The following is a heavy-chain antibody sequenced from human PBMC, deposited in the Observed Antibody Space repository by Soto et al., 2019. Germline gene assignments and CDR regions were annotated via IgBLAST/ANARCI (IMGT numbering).Heavy chain of an antibody. CDR3: ATRDPGHY. CDR1: GYTFTTYY. CDR2: ISPDGGRK. J-gene: IGHJ4*02. Sequence: QVQLVQSGAEVKKPGASVKVSCKASGYTFTTYYMHCVRQAPGQGLEWMGIISPDGGRKSNAQKFQGRVTMTRDTSTSTVYMELSSLRSEDTAVYYCATRDPGHYWGQGTLVTVSS. V-gene: IGHV1-46*01.